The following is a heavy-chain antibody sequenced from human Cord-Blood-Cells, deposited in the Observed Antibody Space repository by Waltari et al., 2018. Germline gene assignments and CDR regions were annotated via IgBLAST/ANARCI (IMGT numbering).Heavy chain of an antibody. Sequence: QVQLVESGGGVVQPGRSLRLSCAASGFTFSSYGIHWVRQAPGKGLEGVAVISYDGSNKYYADSVKGRFTISRDNSKNTLYLQMNSLRAEDTAVYYCAKIGNWNEIDYWGQGTLVTVSS. D-gene: IGHD1-20*01. V-gene: IGHV3-30*18. CDR3: AKIGNWNEIDY. J-gene: IGHJ4*02. CDR1: GFTFSSYG. CDR2: ISYDGSNK.